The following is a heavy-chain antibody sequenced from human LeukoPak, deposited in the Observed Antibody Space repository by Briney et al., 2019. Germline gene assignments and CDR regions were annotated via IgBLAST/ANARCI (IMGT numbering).Heavy chain of an antibody. CDR2: ISAYNGNT. CDR3: ARAGWELPPPAGYFDY. D-gene: IGHD1-26*01. V-gene: IGHV1-18*01. CDR1: GYTFTSYG. Sequence: ASVKVSCKASGYTFTSYGISWVRQAPGQGLEWMGWISAYNGNTNYAQKLQGRVTMTTDTSTSTAYMELRSLGSDDTAVYYCARAGWELPPPAGYFDYWGQGTLVTVSS. J-gene: IGHJ4*02.